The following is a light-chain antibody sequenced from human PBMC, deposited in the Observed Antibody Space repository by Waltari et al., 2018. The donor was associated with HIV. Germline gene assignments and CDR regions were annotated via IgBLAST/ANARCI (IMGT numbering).Light chain of an antibody. CDR1: GSNMGNNY. J-gene: IGLJ2*01. Sequence: HSVLTQPPSVSAAPGQKVTISCSGSGSNMGNNYVSWYQQVPGTAPKVLIYDNNKRPSGILDRLSGSKSGTSATLGITGLQTGDEADYYCGTWDSSLSAVVFGGGTKLTVL. V-gene: IGLV1-51*01. CDR3: GTWDSSLSAVV. CDR2: DNN.